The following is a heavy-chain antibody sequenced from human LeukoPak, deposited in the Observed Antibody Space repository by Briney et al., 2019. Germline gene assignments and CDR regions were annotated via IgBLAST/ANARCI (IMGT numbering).Heavy chain of an antibody. J-gene: IGHJ4*02. CDR2: IGQDGSEI. Sequence: GEFLRLSCAASGFTLGSHWMTWVRQAPGEGLEFVANIGQDGSEINYADSVRGRFTISRDNAKNSLYLQMNSLTAEDTALYYCARERQQIRYFDYWGQGTLVTVSS. CDR3: ARERQQIRYFDY. CDR1: GFTLGSHW. D-gene: IGHD6-13*01. V-gene: IGHV3-7*03.